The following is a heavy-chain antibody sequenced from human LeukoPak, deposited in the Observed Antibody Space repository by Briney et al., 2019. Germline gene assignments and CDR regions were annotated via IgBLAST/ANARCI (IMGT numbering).Heavy chain of an antibody. CDR1: GYSFTSYG. V-gene: IGHV1-18*01. D-gene: IGHD3-10*01. CDR3: ARGGRDGMDV. J-gene: IGHJ6*02. Sequence: ASVKVSCKASGYSFTSYGFTWVRRAPGQGLEWMGWVSAYDGSTNYAQKIRGRVTMTTDASKNTVYMELRSLRFDDTAVYYCARGGRDGMDVWGQGTTVTVSS. CDR2: VSAYDGST.